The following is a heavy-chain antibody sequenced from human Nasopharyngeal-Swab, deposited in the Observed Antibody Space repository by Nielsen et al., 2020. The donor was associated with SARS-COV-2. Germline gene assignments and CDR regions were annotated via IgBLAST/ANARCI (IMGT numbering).Heavy chain of an antibody. Sequence: WIRQPPGKGLEWVSSVTWNSGSKDYADSVKGRFTISRDNAKNSVYLQMNSLRPEDTALYYCAKVAYGFGYYLDYWGQGTLVTVPS. CDR3: AKVAYGFGYYLDY. D-gene: IGHD2-21*02. J-gene: IGHJ4*02. V-gene: IGHV3-9*01. CDR2: VTWNSGSK.